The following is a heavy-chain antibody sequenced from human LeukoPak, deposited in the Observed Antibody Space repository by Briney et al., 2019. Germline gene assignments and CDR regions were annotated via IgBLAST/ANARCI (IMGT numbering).Heavy chain of an antibody. D-gene: IGHD2-2*01. Sequence: GAPVKVSCKTSGYSENFYGITWVRQVAGQGLEWVGWISAQHGQTEYAPNSQDRVTMTTDTYTNTAYMELRSLRSDDTAVYYCAGSLGYCTSNLCYLKYWGQGTLVTVSS. CDR3: AGSLGYCTSNLCYLKY. CDR1: GYSENFYG. J-gene: IGHJ4*02. CDR2: ISAQHGQT. V-gene: IGHV1-18*01.